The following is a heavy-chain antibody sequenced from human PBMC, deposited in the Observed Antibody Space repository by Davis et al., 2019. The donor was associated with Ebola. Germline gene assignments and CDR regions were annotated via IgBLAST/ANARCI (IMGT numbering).Heavy chain of an antibody. V-gene: IGHV1-18*04. CDR1: GYTFTSYG. D-gene: IGHD3-10*01. Sequence: ASVKVSCKASGYTFTSYGISWVRQAPGQGLEWMGWINAGNGNTKYSQKFQGRVTITRDTSASTAYMELSSLRSEDTAVYYCARVLWFGELLYWDGMDVWGKGTTVTVSS. CDR3: ARVLWFGELLYWDGMDV. J-gene: IGHJ6*04. CDR2: INAGNGNT.